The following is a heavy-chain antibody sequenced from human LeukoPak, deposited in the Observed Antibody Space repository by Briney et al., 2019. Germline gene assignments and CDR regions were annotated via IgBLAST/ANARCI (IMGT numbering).Heavy chain of an antibody. CDR2: TSASGAST. J-gene: IGHJ4*02. CDR1: GFTFSSYA. V-gene: IGHV3-23*01. CDR3: AKAGAYSSSPYDY. Sequence: GGSLRLSCAASGFTFSSYAMSWVRQAPGKGLEWVSATSASGASTYYADSVKGRFTISRDISKNTLYLQMNSLRDEDTALYYCAKAGAYSSSPYDYWGQGALVTVSS. D-gene: IGHD6-6*01.